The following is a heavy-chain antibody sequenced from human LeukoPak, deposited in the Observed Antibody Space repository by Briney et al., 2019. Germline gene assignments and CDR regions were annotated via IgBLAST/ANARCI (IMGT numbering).Heavy chain of an antibody. D-gene: IGHD3-10*01. Sequence: SETLSLTCTVSGGSISSYYWSWIRQPPGKGLEWIGYIYYSGSTNYNPSLKSRVTISVDTSKNQFSLKLSSVTAADTAVYYCARLSVVLLWFGESPYYFDYWGQGTLVTVSS. CDR1: GGSISSYY. V-gene: IGHV4-59*12. J-gene: IGHJ4*02. CDR2: IYYSGST. CDR3: ARLSVVLLWFGESPYYFDY.